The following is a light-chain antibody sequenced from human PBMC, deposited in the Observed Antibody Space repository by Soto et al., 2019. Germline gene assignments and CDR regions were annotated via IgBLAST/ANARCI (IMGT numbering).Light chain of an antibody. CDR2: GAS. CDR3: CQRYSWPLT. J-gene: IGKJ1*01. V-gene: IGKV3-15*01. Sequence: ETVFTQSPCTLSFSPGDRSTLPCGASRSVSSISACYQQTPDQAPTLLIDGASTTATSTAGRFSGRGSGTVFTLTSSRLHADFAVYYCCQRYSWPLTFGQGTKVDIK. CDR1: RSVSSI.